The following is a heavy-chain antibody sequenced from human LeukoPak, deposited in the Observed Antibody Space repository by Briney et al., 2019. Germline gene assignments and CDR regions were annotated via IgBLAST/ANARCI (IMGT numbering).Heavy chain of an antibody. CDR1: GFTFSSYG. CDR2: IRGDGNNE. V-gene: IGHV3-30*02. Sequence: QSGGSLRLSCAASGFTFSSYGMHWVRQAPGKGLEWVAFIRGDGNNEFYADSVKGRFTISRDNSKDTLYLQMNSLRTEDTAVYFCAKRGEAGGNYLYYFDYWGQGTLVTVSS. CDR3: AKRGEAGGNYLYYFDY. J-gene: IGHJ4*02. D-gene: IGHD1-26*01.